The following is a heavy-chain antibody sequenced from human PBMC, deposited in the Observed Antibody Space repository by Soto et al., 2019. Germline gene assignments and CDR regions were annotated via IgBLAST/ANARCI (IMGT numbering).Heavy chain of an antibody. CDR1: GFTFSSYA. J-gene: IGHJ6*02. Sequence: GSLRLSCAASGFTFSSYAMSWVRQAPGKGLEWVSAISGSGGSTYYADSVKGRFTISRDNSKNTLYLQMNSLRAEDTAVYYCAKAVSGPGGYYYYGMDVWGQGTTVTVSS. CDR3: AKAVSGPGGYYYYGMDV. V-gene: IGHV3-23*01. D-gene: IGHD1-26*01. CDR2: ISGSGGST.